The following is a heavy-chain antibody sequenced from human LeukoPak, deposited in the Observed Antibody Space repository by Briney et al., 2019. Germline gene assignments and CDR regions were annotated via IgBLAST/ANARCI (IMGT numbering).Heavy chain of an antibody. CDR1: GFTFSSYV. Sequence: GGSLRLSCAASGFTFSSYVMSWVRQAPGKGLERVSAIWVSGDSTYYADSVKGRFTISRDNSKNTLYLQMNSLRAEDTAIYHCAKGGSSGWYLSNWFDPWGQGTLVTVSS. J-gene: IGHJ5*02. D-gene: IGHD6-19*01. V-gene: IGHV3-23*01. CDR3: AKGGSSGWYLSNWFDP. CDR2: IWVSGDST.